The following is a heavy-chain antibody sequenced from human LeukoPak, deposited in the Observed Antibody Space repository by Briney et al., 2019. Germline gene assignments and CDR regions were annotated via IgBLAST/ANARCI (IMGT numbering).Heavy chain of an antibody. Sequence: ASVKVSCKASGYTFSNHAMHWVRQAPGQRLEWMGWINAGNGNTKYSQKLQGRVTITRDTSASTAYMELSSLTSEDTAVYYCARADYGGNWFDPWGQGTLVTVSS. V-gene: IGHV1-3*01. CDR2: INAGNGNT. J-gene: IGHJ5*02. CDR1: GYTFSNHA. D-gene: IGHD4-23*01. CDR3: ARADYGGNWFDP.